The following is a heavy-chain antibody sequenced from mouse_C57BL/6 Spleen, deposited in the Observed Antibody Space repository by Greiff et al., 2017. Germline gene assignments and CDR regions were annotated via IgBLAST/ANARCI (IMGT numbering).Heavy chain of an antibody. CDR2: INPNNGGT. J-gene: IGHJ2*01. CDR1: GYTFTDYN. Sequence: EVQLQQSGPELVKPGASVKMSCKASGYTFTDYNMHWVKQSHGKSLEWIGYINPNNGGTSYNQKFKGKATLTVNKSSSTAYMELRSLTSEDSAVYYCARVITTVVVFDYWGQGTTLTVSS. CDR3: ARVITTVVVFDY. V-gene: IGHV1-22*01. D-gene: IGHD1-1*01.